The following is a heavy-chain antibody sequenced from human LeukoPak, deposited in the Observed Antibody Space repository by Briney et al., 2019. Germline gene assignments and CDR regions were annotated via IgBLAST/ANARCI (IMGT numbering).Heavy chain of an antibody. D-gene: IGHD3-9*01. CDR2: IYSGGST. J-gene: IGHJ4*02. CDR3: ARGSHYDILTGYPYFDY. Sequence: GGSLRLSCAASGLTVSSNYMSWVRQAPGKGLEWVSVIYSGGSTYYADSVKGRFTISRDNSKNTLYLQMNSLRAEDTAVYYCARGSHYDILTGYPYFDYWGQGTLVTVSS. CDR1: GLTVSSNY. V-gene: IGHV3-66*02.